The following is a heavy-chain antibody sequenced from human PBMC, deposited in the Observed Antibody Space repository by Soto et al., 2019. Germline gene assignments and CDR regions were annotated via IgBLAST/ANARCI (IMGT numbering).Heavy chain of an antibody. J-gene: IGHJ4*02. CDR3: ARESEDLTSNFDY. CDR1: SYSFGSGY. Sequence: PSETLSLTCALSSYSFGSGYWAWLRQSPGKGLEWFGTISQNGDSFYNPSLRSRVAMSIDASRNQFSLELTAVTAADTAVYYRARESEDLTSNFDYWGQGTLVTVSS. V-gene: IGHV4-38-2*02. CDR2: ISQNGDS.